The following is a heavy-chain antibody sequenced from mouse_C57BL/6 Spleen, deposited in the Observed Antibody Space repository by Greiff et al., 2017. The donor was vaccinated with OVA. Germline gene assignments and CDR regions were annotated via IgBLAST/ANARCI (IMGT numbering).Heavy chain of an antibody. CDR2: IYPSDSET. Sequence: VQLQQPGAELVRPGSSVKLSCQASGYTFTSYWMDWVKQRPGQGLEWIGNIYPSDSETHYNQKFKDKATLTVDKSSSTAYMQLSSLTSEDSAVYYCASRAQAPFAYWGQGTLVTVSA. CDR3: ASRAQAPFAY. D-gene: IGHD3-2*02. V-gene: IGHV1-61*01. J-gene: IGHJ3*01. CDR1: GYTFTSYW.